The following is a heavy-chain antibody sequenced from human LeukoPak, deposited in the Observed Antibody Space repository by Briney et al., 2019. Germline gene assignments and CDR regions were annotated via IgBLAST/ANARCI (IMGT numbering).Heavy chain of an antibody. CDR2: ISYDGSNK. J-gene: IGHJ3*02. V-gene: IGHV3-30*18. CDR1: GFTFSSYG. Sequence: GGSLRLSCAASGFTFSSYGMHWVRQAPGKGLEWVAVISYDGSNKYYADSVKGRFTISRDNSKNTLYLQMNSLRAEDTAVYYCAKDLRDVIVNYYDSSGYRGGAFDIWGQGTMVTVSS. CDR3: AKDLRDVIVNYYDSSGYRGGAFDI. D-gene: IGHD3-22*01.